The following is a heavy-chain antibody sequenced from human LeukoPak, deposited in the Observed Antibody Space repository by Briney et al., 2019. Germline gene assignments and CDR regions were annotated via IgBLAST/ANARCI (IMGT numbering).Heavy chain of an antibody. Sequence: GGSLRLSCAASGFTFDDYAMHWVRQAPGKGLEWVSGISWNSGSIGYADSVKGRFTISRDNAKNSLYLQMNSLRAEDTAVYYCARQYSSSWYVSNWFDPWGQGTLVTVSS. D-gene: IGHD6-13*01. CDR3: ARQYSSSWYVSNWFDP. CDR1: GFTFDDYA. CDR2: ISWNSGSI. V-gene: IGHV3-9*01. J-gene: IGHJ5*02.